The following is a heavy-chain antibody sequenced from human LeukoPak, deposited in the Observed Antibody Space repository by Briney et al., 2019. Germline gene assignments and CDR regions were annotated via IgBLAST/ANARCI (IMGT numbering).Heavy chain of an antibody. CDR3: AKVTATTFDY. Sequence: VASVKVSCKASGYSFIGYYIHWMRRAPGQGLEWMGWINPNNGGTNSAQKFQGRVTMTRDTSISTAYMELNRLTSDDTAVYYCAKVTATTFDYWGQGTLVTVS. V-gene: IGHV1-2*02. CDR1: GYSFIGYY. D-gene: IGHD2-21*02. J-gene: IGHJ4*02. CDR2: INPNNGGT.